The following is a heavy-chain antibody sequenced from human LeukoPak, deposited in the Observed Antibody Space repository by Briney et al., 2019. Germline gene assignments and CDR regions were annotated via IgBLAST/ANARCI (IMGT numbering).Heavy chain of an antibody. CDR2: INPNSGGT. Sequence: GASVKVSCKASGYTFTGYYMHWVRQAPGQGLEWMGWINPNSGGTNYAQKFQGRVTMTRDTSISTAYMELSRLRSDDTAVYYCARDGVLWFGEFDFDYWGQGTLVTVSS. J-gene: IGHJ4*02. CDR3: ARDGVLWFGEFDFDY. CDR1: GYTFTGYY. V-gene: IGHV1-2*02. D-gene: IGHD3-10*01.